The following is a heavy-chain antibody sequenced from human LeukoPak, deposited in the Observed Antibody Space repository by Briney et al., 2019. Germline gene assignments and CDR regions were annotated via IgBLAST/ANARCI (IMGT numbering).Heavy chain of an antibody. V-gene: IGHV1-8*03. CDR3: ARGSGSYYGNDAFDI. D-gene: IGHD1-26*01. J-gene: IGHJ3*02. CDR1: GYTFTSYD. CDR2: MNPNSGNT. Sequence: VSVKVSCKASGYTFTSYDINWVRQATGQGPEWMGWMNPNSGNTGYAQKFQGRVTITRNTSISTAYMELSSLRSEDTAVYYCARGSGSYYGNDAFDIWGQGTMVTVSS.